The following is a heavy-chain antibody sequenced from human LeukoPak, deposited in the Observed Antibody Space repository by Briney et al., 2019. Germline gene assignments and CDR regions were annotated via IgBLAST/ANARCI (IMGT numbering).Heavy chain of an antibody. D-gene: IGHD6-6*01. CDR1: GFTFNNYG. CDR3: ARAHPGAYSSSYYYYYMDV. V-gene: IGHV3-30*02. Sequence: GGSLRLSCTASGFTFNNYGMHWVRQAPGKGLEWVAFIRYHGNYTYYADSVKGRFTISRDKSKNTLYLQMGSLRAEDMAVYYCARAHPGAYSSSYYYYYMDVWGKGTTVTVSS. J-gene: IGHJ6*03. CDR2: IRYHGNYT.